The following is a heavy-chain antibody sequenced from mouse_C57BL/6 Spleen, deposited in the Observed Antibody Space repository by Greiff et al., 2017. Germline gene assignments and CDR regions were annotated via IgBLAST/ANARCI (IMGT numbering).Heavy chain of an antibody. CDR3: ARGYDYDDGGYYFDY. J-gene: IGHJ2*01. Sequence: EVQGVESGGGLVKPGGSLKLSCAASGFTFSSYAMSWVRQTPEKRLEWVATISDGGSYTYYPDNVKGRFTISRDNAKNNLYLQRSHLKSEDTAMYYCARGYDYDDGGYYFDYWGQGTTLTVSA. CDR2: ISDGGSYT. V-gene: IGHV5-4*01. D-gene: IGHD2-4*01. CDR1: GFTFSSYA.